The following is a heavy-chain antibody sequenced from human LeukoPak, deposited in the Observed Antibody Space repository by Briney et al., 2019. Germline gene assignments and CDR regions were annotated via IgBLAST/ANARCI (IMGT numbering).Heavy chain of an antibody. CDR3: ARGYYDILTGYFRGTNWFDP. CDR2: INHSGST. D-gene: IGHD3-9*01. Sequence: SETLSLTCAVYGGSFSGYYWSWIRLPPGKGLEWIGEINHSGSTNYNPSLKSRVTISVDTSKNQFSLKLSSVTAADTAVYYCARGYYDILTGYFRGTNWFDPWGQGTLVTVSS. J-gene: IGHJ5*02. CDR1: GGSFSGYY. V-gene: IGHV4-34*01.